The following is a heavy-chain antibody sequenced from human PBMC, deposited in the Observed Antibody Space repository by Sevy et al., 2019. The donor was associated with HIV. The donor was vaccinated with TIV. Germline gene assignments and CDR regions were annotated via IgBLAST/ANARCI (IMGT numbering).Heavy chain of an antibody. J-gene: IGHJ4*02. CDR1: GFSVSSHA. CDR3: SRDAGYSVGWYPSDY. Sequence: GGSLRLPCAASGFSVSSHAMHWVRQAPGKGLEWVALISYDGSSKYYSDSVKGRLTISRDNSKNTLYLQMNSLRPEDTALYYCSRDAGYSVGWYPSDYWGQGTLVTVSS. D-gene: IGHD2-15*01. V-gene: IGHV3-30-3*01. CDR2: ISYDGSSK.